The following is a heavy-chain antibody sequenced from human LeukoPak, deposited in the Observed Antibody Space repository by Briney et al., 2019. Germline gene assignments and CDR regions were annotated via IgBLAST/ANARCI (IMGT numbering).Heavy chain of an antibody. D-gene: IGHD5-18*01. Sequence: PSETLSLTCTLSGGSISSYYWSWIRQPPGKGLEWIGYIYYSGSTNYNPSLKSRVTISVDTSKNQFSLKLSSVTAADTAVYYCAREERRPRGYSYGSSVDVWGKGTTVTVSS. CDR1: GGSISSYY. V-gene: IGHV4-59*01. J-gene: IGHJ6*04. CDR3: AREERRPRGYSYGSSVDV. CDR2: IYYSGST.